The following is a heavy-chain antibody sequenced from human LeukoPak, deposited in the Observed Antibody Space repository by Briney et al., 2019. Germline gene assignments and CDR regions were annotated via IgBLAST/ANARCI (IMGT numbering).Heavy chain of an antibody. CDR1: GFTFSSYW. D-gene: IGHD6-13*01. J-gene: IGHJ5*02. Sequence: GGSLRLSCAASGFTFSSYWMSWVRQAPGKGLEWVANIKQDGSEKYYVDSVKGRFTISRDNAKNSLYLQMNSLRAEDTAVYYCARDRVAAAPWFDPWGQGTLVTVSS. CDR3: ARDRVAAAPWFDP. V-gene: IGHV3-7*01. CDR2: IKQDGSEK.